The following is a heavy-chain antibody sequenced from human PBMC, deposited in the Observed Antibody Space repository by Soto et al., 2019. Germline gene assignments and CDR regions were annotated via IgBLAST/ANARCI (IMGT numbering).Heavy chain of an antibody. CDR2: IIPIFGTA. Sequence: SVKVSCKASGGTFSSYAISWVRQAPGQGLEWMGGIIPIFGTANYAQKFQGRVTITADESTSTAYMELSSLRSEDTAVYYCAVESGYRYYYYGMDVWGKGTTVTVSS. D-gene: IGHD3-22*01. CDR3: AVESGYRYYYYGMDV. V-gene: IGHV1-69*13. J-gene: IGHJ6*01. CDR1: GGTFSSYA.